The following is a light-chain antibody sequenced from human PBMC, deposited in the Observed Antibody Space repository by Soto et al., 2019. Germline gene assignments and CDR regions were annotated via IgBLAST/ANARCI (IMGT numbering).Light chain of an antibody. V-gene: IGKV2-28*01. J-gene: IGKJ1*01. CDR3: MQALQIRVE. Sequence: DGVMTQFPLSLSVTPGEPASISCRSSQSLLHSNGYNSLDWYVQKPVQSLQLLTYLGSNRASGVPDRFSGSGSGPDFTLKISRVEAEDVGVCDGMQALQIRVEFGQGTKVEIK. CDR2: LGS. CDR1: QSLLHSNGYNS.